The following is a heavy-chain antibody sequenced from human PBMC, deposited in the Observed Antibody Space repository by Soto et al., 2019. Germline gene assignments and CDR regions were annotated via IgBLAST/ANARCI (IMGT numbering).Heavy chain of an antibody. CDR2: ISAYNGNT. D-gene: IGHD3-22*01. Sequence: EASVKVXCKASGYTFTSYGISWVRQAPGQGLEWMGWISAYNGNTNYAQKLQGRVTMTTDTSTSTAYMELRSLRSDDTAVYYCARDRITMIVVGNFDYWGQGTLVTVSS. J-gene: IGHJ4*02. V-gene: IGHV1-18*01. CDR1: GYTFTSYG. CDR3: ARDRITMIVVGNFDY.